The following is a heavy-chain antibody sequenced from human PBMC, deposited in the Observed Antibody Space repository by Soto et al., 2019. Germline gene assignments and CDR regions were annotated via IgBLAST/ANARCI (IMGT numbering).Heavy chain of an antibody. D-gene: IGHD6-13*01. Sequence: EVQLLESGGGLVQPGGSLRLSCAASGFTFSSYAMSWVRQAPGKGLEWVSAISGSGGSTYYAVSVKGRFTISRDNSKNTLYLQMNSLRAEDTAVYYCAKVPYSSSWYSYGMDVWGQGTTVTVSS. J-gene: IGHJ6*02. CDR3: AKVPYSSSWYSYGMDV. V-gene: IGHV3-23*01. CDR1: GFTFSSYA. CDR2: ISGSGGST.